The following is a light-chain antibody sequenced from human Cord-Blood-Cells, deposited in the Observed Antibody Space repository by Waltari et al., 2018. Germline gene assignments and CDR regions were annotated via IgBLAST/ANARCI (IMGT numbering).Light chain of an antibody. J-gene: IGLJ2*01. Sequence: QSALTQPASVSGSPGQSITISCTGTSSDVGGYNYVSWYQQHPGKAPKLMIYEVSNRTSGVLNRFSGSRSGNTASLTISGLQAEDEADYYCSSYTSSSTVVFGGGTKLTVL. CDR1: SSDVGGYNY. CDR2: EVS. V-gene: IGLV2-14*01. CDR3: SSYTSSSTVV.